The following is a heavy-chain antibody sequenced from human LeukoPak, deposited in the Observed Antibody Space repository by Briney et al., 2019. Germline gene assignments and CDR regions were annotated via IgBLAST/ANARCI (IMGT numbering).Heavy chain of an antibody. CDR1: GGSISSSSYY. D-gene: IGHD6-13*01. CDR3: ARDGGDIAAAGTDY. V-gene: IGHV4-39*07. J-gene: IGHJ4*02. CDR2: IYYSGST. Sequence: SETLSLTCTVSGGSISSSSYYWGWIRQPPGKGLEWIGSIYYSGSTYYNPSLKSRVTISVDTSKNQFSLKLSSVTAADTAVYYCARDGGDIAAAGTDYWGQGTLVTVSS.